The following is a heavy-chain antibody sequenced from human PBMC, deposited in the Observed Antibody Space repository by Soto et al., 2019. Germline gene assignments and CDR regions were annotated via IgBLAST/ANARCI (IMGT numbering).Heavy chain of an antibody. CDR3: ARHVNPWAQGAFDI. J-gene: IGHJ3*02. CDR1: GGSISSSSYY. V-gene: IGHV4-39*01. CDR2: IFYSGST. D-gene: IGHD7-27*01. Sequence: SETLSLTCTVSGGSISSSSYYWGWIRQPPGKGLEWIGSIFYSGSTYYNPSLKSRVTISVDTSKNQFSLKLSSVTAADTAVYYCARHVNPWAQGAFDIWGQGTMVTVS.